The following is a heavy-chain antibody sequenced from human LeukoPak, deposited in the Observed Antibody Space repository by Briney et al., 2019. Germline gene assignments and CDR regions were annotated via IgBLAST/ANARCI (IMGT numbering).Heavy chain of an antibody. CDR3: ARDPYRRRDGYNHAFDI. Sequence: SETLSLTCTVSGGSISSYYWSWIRQPPGKGLEWIGYIYYSGSTNYNPSLKSRVTISVDTSKNQFSLKLSSVTAADTAVYYCARDPYRRRDGYNHAFDIWGQGTMVTVSS. D-gene: IGHD5-24*01. CDR2: IYYSGST. J-gene: IGHJ3*02. CDR1: GGSISSYY. V-gene: IGHV4-59*01.